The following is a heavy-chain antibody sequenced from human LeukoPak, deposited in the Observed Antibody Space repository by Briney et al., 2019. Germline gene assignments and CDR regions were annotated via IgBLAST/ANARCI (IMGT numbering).Heavy chain of an antibody. V-gene: IGHV1-8*01. CDR2: MNPNSGNT. D-gene: IGHD1-26*01. Sequence: ASVKVSCKASGYTFTSYDINWVRQATGQGLEWMGWMNPNSGNTGYAQKFQGRVTMTRNTSISTAYMELSSLRSEDTAVYYCVRASVGAKIRYSFDYWGQGTLVAVSS. CDR3: VRASVGAKIRYSFDY. J-gene: IGHJ4*02. CDR1: GYTFTSYD.